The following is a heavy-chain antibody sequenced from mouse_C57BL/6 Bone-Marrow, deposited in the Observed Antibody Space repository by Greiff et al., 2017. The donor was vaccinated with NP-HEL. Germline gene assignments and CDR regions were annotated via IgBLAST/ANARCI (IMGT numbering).Heavy chain of an antibody. Sequence: EVQLQQSGPELVKPGDSVKISCKASGYSFTGYFMNWVMQSHGKSLEWIGRINPYNGDTFYNQKFKGKATLTVDKSSSTAHMELRSLTSDDSAVYYCARSFGYDYDWFAYWGQGTLVTVSA. CDR2: INPYNGDT. CDR1: GYSFTGYF. D-gene: IGHD2-4*01. CDR3: ARSFGYDYDWFAY. J-gene: IGHJ3*01. V-gene: IGHV1-20*01.